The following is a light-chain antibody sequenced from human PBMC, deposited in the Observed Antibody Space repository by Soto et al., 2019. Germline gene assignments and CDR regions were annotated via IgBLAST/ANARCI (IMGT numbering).Light chain of an antibody. J-gene: IGKJ1*01. V-gene: IGKV3-20*01. CDR2: GAS. Sequence: VLTQDPDTLSVCPGERATLSYRASQAINNYLAWYQQKPGQAPRLLIYGASSRATGIPDRFSGSGSGTDFTLSISRLEPEDFAVYYCQQYSSLWTFGQGTKVDIK. CDR3: QQYSSLWT. CDR1: QAINNY.